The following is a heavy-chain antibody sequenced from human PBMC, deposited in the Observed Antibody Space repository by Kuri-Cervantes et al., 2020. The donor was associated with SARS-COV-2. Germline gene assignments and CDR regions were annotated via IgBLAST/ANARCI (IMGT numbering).Heavy chain of an antibody. D-gene: IGHD1-26*01. J-gene: IGHJ1*01. Sequence: GGSLRLSCAASELTFSSYGMHWVRQAPGKGLEWVAVIWHDGSNKYYADSVRGRFTISRDKSKNTLYLQVNSLRAGDTAVYYCARAPSILGATLGYFQQWGQGTLVTVSS. V-gene: IGHV3-33*01. CDR2: IWHDGSNK. CDR1: ELTFSSYG. CDR3: ARAPSILGATLGYFQQ.